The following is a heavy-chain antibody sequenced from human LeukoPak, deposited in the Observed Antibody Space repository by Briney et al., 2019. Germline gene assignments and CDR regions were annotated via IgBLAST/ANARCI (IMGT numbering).Heavy chain of an antibody. CDR2: TNHSGST. CDR1: GGSFSTYY. V-gene: IGHV4-34*01. J-gene: IGHJ4*02. D-gene: IGHD2-21*02. Sequence: SETLSLTCAVYGGSFSTYYWSWIRQPPGKGLEWIGETNHSGSTNYNPSLKSRVTISVDTSKNQFSLKLSSVTAADTAVYYCARGGFYCGGDCYVDYWGQGTLVTVSS. CDR3: ARGGFYCGGDCYVDY.